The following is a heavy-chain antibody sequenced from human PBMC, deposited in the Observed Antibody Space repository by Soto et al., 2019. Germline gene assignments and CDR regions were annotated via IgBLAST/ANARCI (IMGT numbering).Heavy chain of an antibody. CDR1: GGSISSSSYY. CDR3: ARAGGLGAVAVDY. V-gene: IGHV4-61*05. D-gene: IGHD6-19*01. CDR2: IYYSGST. Sequence: KPSETLSLTCTVSGGSISSSSYYWSWIRQPPGKGLEWIGYIYYSGSTNYNPSLKSRVTISVDTSKNQFSLKLSSVTAADTAVYYCARAGGLGAVAVDYWGQGTLVTVSS. J-gene: IGHJ4*02.